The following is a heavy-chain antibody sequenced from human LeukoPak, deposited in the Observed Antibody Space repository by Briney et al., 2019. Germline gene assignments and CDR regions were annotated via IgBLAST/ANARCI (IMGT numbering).Heavy chain of an antibody. CDR3: ARDSLLGNYFDY. CDR1: GGSISSYY. D-gene: IGHD2-15*01. V-gene: IGHV4-59*01. CDR2: IYYSGST. Sequence: SETLSLTCTVSGGSISSYYWSWIRQPPGKGLEWIGYIYYSGSTDYNPSLKSRVTISVDTSKNQFSLKLSSVTAADTAVYYCARDSLLGNYFDYWGQGTLVTVSS. J-gene: IGHJ4*02.